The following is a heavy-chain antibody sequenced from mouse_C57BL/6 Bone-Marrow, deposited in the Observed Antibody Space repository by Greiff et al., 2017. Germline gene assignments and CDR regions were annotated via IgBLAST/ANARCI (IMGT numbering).Heavy chain of an antibody. J-gene: IGHJ3*01. D-gene: IGHD1-1*01. CDR2: FYPGSGSI. CDR1: GYTFTEYT. Sequence: QVQLKESGAELVKPGASVKLSCKASGYTFTEYTIHWVKQRSGQGLEWIGWFYPGSGSIKYNEKFKDKATLTADKSSSTVYMELSRLTSEDSSVYFCARHEDEYYGSSPDWFAYWGKGTLVTVSA. CDR3: ARHEDEYYGSSPDWFAY. V-gene: IGHV1-62-2*01.